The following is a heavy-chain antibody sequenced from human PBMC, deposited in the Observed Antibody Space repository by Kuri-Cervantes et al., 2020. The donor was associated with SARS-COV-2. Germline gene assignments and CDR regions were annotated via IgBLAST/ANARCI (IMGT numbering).Heavy chain of an antibody. D-gene: IGHD3-22*01. J-gene: IGHJ6*03. V-gene: IGHV3-48*01. Sequence: LSLTCAASGFTFSSYSMNWVRQAPGKGLEWVSYISSSSSTIYYADSVKGRFTISRGNAKNSLYLQMNSLRAEDTAVYYCSRTYDSSGSLYYYYYMDVWGKGTMVTVSS. CDR2: ISSSSSTI. CDR1: GFTFSSYS. CDR3: SRTYDSSGSLYYYYYMDV.